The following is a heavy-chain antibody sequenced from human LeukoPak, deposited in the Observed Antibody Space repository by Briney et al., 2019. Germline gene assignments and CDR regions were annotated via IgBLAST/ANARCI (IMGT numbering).Heavy chain of an antibody. CDR2: INDYTGNT. J-gene: IGHJ6*02. Sequence: SETLSLTCDVFGGSFTDYFWTWIRQSPGKGLEWIGEINDYTGNTNYNPSLNSRVSISLEKSKNQFSLELRSVTAADTAVYYCARGRIAKIVVVHSFQYGMDVWGQGTTVTVSS. CDR1: GGSFTDYF. CDR3: ARGRIAKIVVVHSFQYGMDV. V-gene: IGHV4-34*01. D-gene: IGHD3-22*01.